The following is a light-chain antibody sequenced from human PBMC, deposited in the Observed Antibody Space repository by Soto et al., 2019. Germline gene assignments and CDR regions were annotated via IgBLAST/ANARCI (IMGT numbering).Light chain of an antibody. CDR3: SSYTTSNTRQIV. V-gene: IGLV2-14*03. Sequence: QSALTQPASVSGSPGQSITISCTGTSSDVGGYNYVSWYQHHPGKAPKLIIYDVSNRPSGVSIRFSGSKSDNTASLSISGLQPEDEAEYHCSSYTTSNTRQIVFGTGTQLTVL. J-gene: IGLJ1*01. CDR2: DVS. CDR1: SSDVGGYNY.